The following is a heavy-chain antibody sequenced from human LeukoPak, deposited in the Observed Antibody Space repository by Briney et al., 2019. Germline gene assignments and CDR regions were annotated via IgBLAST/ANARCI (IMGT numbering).Heavy chain of an antibody. V-gene: IGHV3-7*01. CDR2: INQDGSEK. CDR1: GFTFSNFW. J-gene: IGHJ4*02. CDR3: ARQPLITMIVEYYFDY. D-gene: IGHD3-22*01. Sequence: GGSLRLSCAASGFTFSNFWMSWVRQAPGKGLEWVANINQDGSEKNYVDSVKGRFTISRDNAKNSLYLQMNSLRAEDTAVYYCARQPLITMIVEYYFDYWGQGTLVTVSS.